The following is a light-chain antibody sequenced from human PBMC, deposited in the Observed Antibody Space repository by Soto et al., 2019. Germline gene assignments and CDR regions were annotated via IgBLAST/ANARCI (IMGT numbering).Light chain of an antibody. CDR3: AAWDDSLNGVV. J-gene: IGLJ2*01. V-gene: IGLV1-44*01. CDR1: SSNIGDNT. CDR2: SNN. Sequence: QPVLTQPPSASGTPGQRVTISCSGSSSNIGDNTVNWYQQFAGTAPKLLIHSNNERPSGVPERFSGSKSGTSASLAITGLQSEDEADYYCAAWDDSLNGVVFGGGTKLTVL.